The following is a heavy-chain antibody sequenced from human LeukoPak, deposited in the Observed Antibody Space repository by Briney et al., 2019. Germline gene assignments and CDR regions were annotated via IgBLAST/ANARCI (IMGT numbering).Heavy chain of an antibody. CDR3: ARRSRNGLDAFDI. CDR1: AYTFTGYY. Sequence: GASVKVSCKASAYTFTGYYLHWVRQAPGQGFQCMGWLDPNNGDTEYAQKFQGRVTMTRDRSISTAYMDLGRVTSDDTAVYYCARRSRNGLDAFDIWGQGTLVTVSS. J-gene: IGHJ3*02. CDR2: LDPNNGDT. D-gene: IGHD1-14*01. V-gene: IGHV1-2*02.